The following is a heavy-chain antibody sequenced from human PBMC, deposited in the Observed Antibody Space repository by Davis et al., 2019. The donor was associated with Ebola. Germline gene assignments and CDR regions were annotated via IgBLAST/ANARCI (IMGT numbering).Heavy chain of an antibody. CDR3: ANHYGDYVFDY. CDR1: GFTFSSYW. CDR2: INPDGSFT. V-gene: IGHV3-74*01. D-gene: IGHD4-17*01. J-gene: IGHJ4*02. Sequence: GESLKISCAASGFTFSSYWMHWVRQAPGKGLVWVSRINPDGSFTDYADSVKGRFTISRDNSKNTLYLQMNSLKAEDTAVYYCANHYGDYVFDYWGQGTLVTVSS.